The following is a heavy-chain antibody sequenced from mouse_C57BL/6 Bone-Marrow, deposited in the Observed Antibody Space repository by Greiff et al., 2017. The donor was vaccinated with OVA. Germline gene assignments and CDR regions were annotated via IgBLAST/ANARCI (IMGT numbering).Heavy chain of an antibody. J-gene: IGHJ4*01. D-gene: IGHD1-1*01. CDR2: INPSSGYT. CDR3: AREGITTVGAMDY. CDR1: GYTFTSYW. Sequence: QVQLQQSGAELAKPGASVKLSCKASGYTFTSYWMHWVKQRPGQGLEWIGYINPSSGYTKYNQKFKDKATLTADKSSSTAFMQLSSLTYEDSAVYYCAREGITTVGAMDYWGQGTSVTVSS. V-gene: IGHV1-7*01.